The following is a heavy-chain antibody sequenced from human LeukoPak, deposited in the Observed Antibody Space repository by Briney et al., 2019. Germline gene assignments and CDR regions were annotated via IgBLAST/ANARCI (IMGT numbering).Heavy chain of an antibody. D-gene: IGHD2-2*01. CDR3: ARQWGDCSSTSCYSAY. Sequence: PGESLKISCKGSGYSFTNYWIGWVRQMPGKGLEWMGIIYPGDSDTRYSPSFQGQVTISADKSISTAYLQWSSLKASDTAIYYCARQWGDCSSTSCYSAYWGQGTLVTVSS. CDR2: IYPGDSDT. CDR1: GYSFTNYW. J-gene: IGHJ4*02. V-gene: IGHV5-51*01.